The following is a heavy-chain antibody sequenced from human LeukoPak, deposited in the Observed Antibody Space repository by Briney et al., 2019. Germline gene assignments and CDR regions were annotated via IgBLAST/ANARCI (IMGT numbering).Heavy chain of an antibody. J-gene: IGHJ4*02. CDR3: ARGFPPRIYYDSSGYYSYYFDY. D-gene: IGHD3-22*01. V-gene: IGHV1-18*01. Sequence: ASVKVSCKASGYTFTSYGISWVRQAPGQGLEWMGWISAYNGNTNYAQKLQGRVTMTTDTSTTTAYMELRSLRSDDTAVYYCARGFPPRIYYDSSGYYSYYFDYWGQGTLVTVSS. CDR2: ISAYNGNT. CDR1: GYTFTSYG.